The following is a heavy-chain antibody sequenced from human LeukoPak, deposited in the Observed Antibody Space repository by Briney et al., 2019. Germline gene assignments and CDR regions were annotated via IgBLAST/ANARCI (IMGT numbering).Heavy chain of an antibody. CDR3: ARQLVPAAMRAYYYYYGMDV. CDR2: IYPGDSDT. Sequence: GASLKISCKGSGYSFTSYWIGWVRQMPGKGLEWMGIIYPGDSDTRYSPSFQGQVTISADKSISTAYLQWSSLKASDTAMYYCARQLVPAAMRAYYYYYGMDVWGQGTTVTVSS. CDR1: GYSFTSYW. D-gene: IGHD2-2*01. J-gene: IGHJ6*02. V-gene: IGHV5-51*01.